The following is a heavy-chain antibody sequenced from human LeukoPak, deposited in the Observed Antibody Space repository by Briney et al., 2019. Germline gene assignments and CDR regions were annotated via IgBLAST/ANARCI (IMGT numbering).Heavy chain of an antibody. CDR2: IYTSGST. CDR1: GGSISSYY. D-gene: IGHD3-16*02. Sequence: SETLSLTCTVSGGSISSYYWSWIRQPAGKGLEWIGRIYTSGSTNYNPSLKSRVTMSVDTSKNQFSLKLSSVTAADTALYYCARLGRRVWGSYRYTQPFDYWGQGTLVTVSS. J-gene: IGHJ4*02. V-gene: IGHV4-4*07. CDR3: ARLGRRVWGSYRYTQPFDY.